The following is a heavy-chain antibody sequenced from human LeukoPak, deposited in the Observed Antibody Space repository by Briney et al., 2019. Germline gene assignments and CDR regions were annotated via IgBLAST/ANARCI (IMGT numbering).Heavy chain of an antibody. D-gene: IGHD6-19*01. J-gene: IGHJ6*02. CDR2: ISAHNGNT. CDR3: ARDKSSLSGWYGTYYYYGMDV. V-gene: IGHV1-18*01. CDR1: GYTFTSYS. Sequence: ASVKVSCKASGYTFTSYSISWVRQAPGQGLEWMGWISAHNGNTNYAQKLQGRVTMTTDTSTSTAYMELRSLRSDDTAVYYCARDKSSLSGWYGTYYYYGMDVWGQGTTVTVSS.